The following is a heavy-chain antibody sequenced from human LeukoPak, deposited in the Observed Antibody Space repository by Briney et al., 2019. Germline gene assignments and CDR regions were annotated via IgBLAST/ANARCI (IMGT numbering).Heavy chain of an antibody. J-gene: IGHJ6*04. CDR2: IYHSGST. V-gene: IGHV4-4*02. D-gene: IGHD2-2*01. CDR3: ARGDIVVVPAAIGSGDYYYYGMDV. CDR1: GGSISSSNW. Sequence: SGTLSLTCAVSGGSISSSNWWSWVRQPPGKGLEWSGGIYHSGSTNYNPSLKSRVTISVDKSKNQFSLKLSSVTAADTAVYYCARGDIVVVPAAIGSGDYYYYGMDVWGKGTTVTVSS.